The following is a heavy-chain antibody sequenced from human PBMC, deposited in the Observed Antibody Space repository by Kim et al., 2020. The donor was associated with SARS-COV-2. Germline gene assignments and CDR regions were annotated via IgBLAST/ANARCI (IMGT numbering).Heavy chain of an antibody. V-gene: IGHV5-51*01. D-gene: IGHD3-10*01. Sequence: GESLKISCKGSGYSFTSYWIAWVRQMPGKGLEWMGIIYPGDSDTRYSPSFQGQVTIQADKSISTAYLQWSSLKASDTAMYYCARHTALYGSGSYYYYYYGMDVWGQGTTVTVSS. J-gene: IGHJ6*02. CDR1: GYSFTSYW. CDR3: ARHTALYGSGSYYYYYYGMDV. CDR2: IYPGDSDT.